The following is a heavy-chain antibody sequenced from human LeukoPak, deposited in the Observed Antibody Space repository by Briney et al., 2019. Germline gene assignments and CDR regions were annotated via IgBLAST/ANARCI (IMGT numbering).Heavy chain of an antibody. CDR3: ARGLLFSWFDP. CDR2: IYYSGST. D-gene: IGHD2-21*02. J-gene: IGHJ5*02. CDR1: GGSIRSGGYY. Sequence: SETLALTCPVSGGSIRSGGYYWSWIRQHPGEGPEWIGYIYYSGSTYYNPSLKSRVTISVDTSKNQFSLKLSSVTAADTAVYYCARGLLFSWFDPWGQGTLVTVSS. V-gene: IGHV4-31*03.